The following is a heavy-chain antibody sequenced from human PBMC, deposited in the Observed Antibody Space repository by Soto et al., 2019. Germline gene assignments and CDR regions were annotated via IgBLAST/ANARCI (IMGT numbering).Heavy chain of an antibody. D-gene: IGHD4-17*01. V-gene: IGHV3-7*01. CDR3: ARLVGDYGGFLDY. Sequence: EVQLVESGGGLVQPGGSLRLSCAASGFTFSSYWMSWVRHAPGKGLEWVANIKQDGSEKYYVDSVTGRFTISRDNAKNSLYLQMNSLRAEDTAVYYCARLVGDYGGFLDYWGQGTLVTVSS. CDR2: IKQDGSEK. CDR1: GFTFSSYW. J-gene: IGHJ4*02.